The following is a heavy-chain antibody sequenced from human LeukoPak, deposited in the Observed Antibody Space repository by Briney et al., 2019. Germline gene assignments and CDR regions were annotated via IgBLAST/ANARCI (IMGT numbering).Heavy chain of an antibody. CDR1: GGSISSSSYY. V-gene: IGHV4-39*07. J-gene: IGHJ5*02. D-gene: IGHD2-15*01. CDR3: ARWVVAAENWFDP. Sequence: SETLSLTCTVSGGSISSSSYYWGWIRQPPGKGLEWIGSIYHSGSTYYNPSLKSRVTISVDTSKNQFSLKLSSVTAADTAVYYCARWVVAAENWFDPWGQGTLVTVSS. CDR2: IYHSGST.